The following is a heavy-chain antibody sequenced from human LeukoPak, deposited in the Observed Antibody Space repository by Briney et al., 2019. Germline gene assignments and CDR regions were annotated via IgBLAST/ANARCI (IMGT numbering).Heavy chain of an antibody. Sequence: GGSLRLSCAASGFTFNNYWMTWVRQAPGKGLEWVATIKHDGRDKHYVDSVKGRFAISRDNANNSVHLQMNSLRAEDPAVYFCARSYTASGYYYGVAYWGQGTLVSVSS. J-gene: IGHJ4*02. CDR1: GFTFNNYW. D-gene: IGHD3-22*01. CDR2: IKHDGRDK. V-gene: IGHV3-7*01. CDR3: ARSYTASGYYYGVAY.